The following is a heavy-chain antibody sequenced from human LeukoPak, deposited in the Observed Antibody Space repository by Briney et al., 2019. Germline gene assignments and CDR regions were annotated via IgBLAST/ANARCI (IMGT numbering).Heavy chain of an antibody. J-gene: IGHJ4*02. CDR1: GFTFSSYA. D-gene: IGHD4-17*01. CDR3: ARAPTVIPSYFDY. CDR2: ISGSGGST. Sequence: PGGSLRLSCAASGFTFSSYAMSWVRQAPGKGLEWVSAISGSGGSTYYADSVKGRLTISRDNSKNTLYLQMNSLRAEDTAVYYCARAPTVIPSYFDYWGQGTLVTVSS. V-gene: IGHV3-23*01.